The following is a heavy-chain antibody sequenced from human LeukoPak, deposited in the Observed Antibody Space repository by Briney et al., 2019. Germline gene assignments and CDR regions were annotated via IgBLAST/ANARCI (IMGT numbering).Heavy chain of an antibody. CDR1: GYIFTNYG. V-gene: IGHV1-3*01. Sequence: ASVKVSCKASGYIFTNYGIHWVRQAPGQRLECMGWINAGNGNIKYSQNFQGRVTFTGDTSASTVYMEFNSLRSEDTAVYYCARERASYGYADAFDIWGQGTMVTVSS. CDR3: ARERASYGYADAFDI. D-gene: IGHD5-18*01. J-gene: IGHJ3*02. CDR2: INAGNGNI.